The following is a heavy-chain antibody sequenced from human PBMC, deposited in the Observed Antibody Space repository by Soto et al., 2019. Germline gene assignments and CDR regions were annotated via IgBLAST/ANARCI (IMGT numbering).Heavy chain of an antibody. D-gene: IGHD3-10*01. CDR1: GCTFSRYG. Sequence: QGQLVESGGGVVQPGRSLRLSCAASGCTFSRYGMHWVRQAPGKGLEWVAVIWYDGSNKYYADSVKGRFTISRDNSKNTLYLQMNSLRAEDTAVYYCASGEEQTSYYYYGMDVWGQGTTVTVSS. CDR3: ASGEEQTSYYYYGMDV. V-gene: IGHV3-33*01. J-gene: IGHJ6*02. CDR2: IWYDGSNK.